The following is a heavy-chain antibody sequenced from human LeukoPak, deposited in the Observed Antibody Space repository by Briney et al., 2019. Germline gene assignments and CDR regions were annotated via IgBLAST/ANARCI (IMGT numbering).Heavy chain of an antibody. CDR3: ARGPYGDYSLPSAFDI. D-gene: IGHD4-17*01. CDR2: INHSGST. J-gene: IGHJ3*02. CDR1: RGSFSVYY. Sequence: SETLSLTCAVYRGSFSVYYWSWIRQPPGKGLEWSGEINHSGSTNHNPPLKSRVTISVDTSKNQFSLKLSSVTAADTAVYYCARGPYGDYSLPSAFDIWGQGTMATVSS. V-gene: IGHV4-34*01.